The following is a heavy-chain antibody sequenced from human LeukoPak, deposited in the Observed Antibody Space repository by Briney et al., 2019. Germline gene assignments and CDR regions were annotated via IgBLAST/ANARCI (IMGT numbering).Heavy chain of an antibody. CDR3: ARDHLGDYGSDDAFDI. D-gene: IGHD4-17*01. J-gene: IGHJ3*02. CDR2: ISSSSSYI. CDR1: GFTFSSYS. Sequence: GGSLRLSCAASGFTFSSYSMNWVRQAPVKGLEWVSSISSSSSYIYYADSVKGRFTISRDNAKNSLYLQMNSLRAEDTAVYYCARDHLGDYGSDDAFDIWGQGTMVTVSS. V-gene: IGHV3-21*01.